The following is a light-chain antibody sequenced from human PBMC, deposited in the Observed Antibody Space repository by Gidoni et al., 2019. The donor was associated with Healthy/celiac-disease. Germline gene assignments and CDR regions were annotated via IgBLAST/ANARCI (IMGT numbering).Light chain of an antibody. CDR3: QQSYSTPPYT. CDR1: KSISSY. J-gene: IGKJ2*01. V-gene: IGKV1-39*01. CDR2: AAS. Sequence: DINMTQSPSSLSASVGDRVTITCRASKSISSYLNWYQQKPGKAPKLLIYAASSLQSGVPSRFSGSGSGTDFTLTISSLQPEDFATYYCQQSYSTPPYTFGQGTKLEIK.